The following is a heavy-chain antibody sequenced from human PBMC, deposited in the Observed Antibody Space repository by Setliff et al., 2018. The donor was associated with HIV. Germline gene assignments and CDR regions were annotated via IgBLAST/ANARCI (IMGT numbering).Heavy chain of an antibody. V-gene: IGHV1-2*06. Sequence: ASVKVSCKATEYMILAYKMNWVRQAPGQGLEWIGRISPNNGVAEYAPKFQGGVIMTLDTSISTAYLEIPRLTSDDAAVYYCARPRVFDSFDVWGQGTMVTVSS. J-gene: IGHJ3*01. CDR3: ARPRVFDSFDV. CDR1: EYMILAYK. CDR2: ISPNNGVA.